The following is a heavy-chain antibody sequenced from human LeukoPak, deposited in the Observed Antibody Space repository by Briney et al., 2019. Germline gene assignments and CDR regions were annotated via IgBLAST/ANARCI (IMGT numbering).Heavy chain of an antibody. CDR1: GGTFSSYA. J-gene: IGHJ4*02. CDR2: IIPILGIA. D-gene: IGHD6-13*01. V-gene: IGHV1-69*04. Sequence: SVKVSCTASGGTFSSYAISWVRQAPGQGLEWMGRIIPILGIANYAQKFQGRVTITADKSTSTAYMELSSLRSEDTAVYYCARGPGIAAAANFDYWGQGTLVTVSS. CDR3: ARGPGIAAAANFDY.